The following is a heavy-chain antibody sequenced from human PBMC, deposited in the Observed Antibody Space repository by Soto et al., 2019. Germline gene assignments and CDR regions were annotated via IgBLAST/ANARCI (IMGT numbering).Heavy chain of an antibody. Sequence: SETLSLTCAVSGGSISSSNWWSWVRQPPGKGLEWIGEIYHSGSTNYNPSLKSRVTISVDKSKNQFSLKLSSVTAADTAVYYCARVEGNWNISPTNWFDPWVQGTLVTVSS. CDR3: ARVEGNWNISPTNWFDP. CDR1: GGSISSSNW. CDR2: IYHSGST. J-gene: IGHJ5*02. V-gene: IGHV4-4*02. D-gene: IGHD1-20*01.